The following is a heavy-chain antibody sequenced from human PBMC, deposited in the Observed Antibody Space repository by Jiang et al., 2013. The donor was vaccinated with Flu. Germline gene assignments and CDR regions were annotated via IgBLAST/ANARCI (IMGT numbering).Heavy chain of an antibody. D-gene: IGHD4-23*01. Sequence: SCAASGFTFSSYGMHWVRQAPGKGLEWVAVISYDGSNKYYADSVKGRFTISRDNSKNTLYLQMNSLRAEDTAVYYCAKDYYGGNHGDFQHWGQGTLVTVSS. CDR1: GFTFSSYG. CDR3: AKDYYGGNHGDFQH. CDR2: ISYDGSNK. V-gene: IGHV3-30*18. J-gene: IGHJ1*01.